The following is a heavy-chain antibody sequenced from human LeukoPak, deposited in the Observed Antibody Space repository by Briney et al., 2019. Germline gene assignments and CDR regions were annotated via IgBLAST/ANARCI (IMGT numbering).Heavy chain of an antibody. J-gene: IGHJ4*02. Sequence: SETLSLTCTVSGGSISSSSYYWGGIRQPPGRGLGWIGFIYYSGSTNYNPSLKSRVTISVDTSKNHFSLKLSSVTAADTAVYYCARASTVGSFGFYFAYWGQGTLVTVSS. V-gene: IGHV4-61*03. CDR2: IYYSGST. CDR3: ARASTVGSFGFYFAY. CDR1: GGSISSSSYY. D-gene: IGHD5-18*01.